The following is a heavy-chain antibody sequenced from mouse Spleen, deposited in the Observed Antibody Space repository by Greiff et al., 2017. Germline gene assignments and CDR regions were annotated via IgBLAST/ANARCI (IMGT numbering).Heavy chain of an antibody. D-gene: IGHD3-3*01. Sequence: QVQLQQPGAELVKPGASVKLSCKASGYTFTSYWMQWVKQRPGQGLEWIGEIDPSDSYTNYNQKFKGKATLTVDTSSSTAYMQLSSLTSEDSAVYYCARQGRGYFDVWGAGTTVTVSS. CDR1: GYTFTSYW. CDR3: ARQGRGYFDV. J-gene: IGHJ1*01. CDR2: IDPSDSYT. V-gene: IGHV1-50*01.